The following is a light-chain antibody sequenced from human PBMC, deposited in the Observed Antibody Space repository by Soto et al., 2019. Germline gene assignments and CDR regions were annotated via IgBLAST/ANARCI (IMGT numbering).Light chain of an antibody. Sequence: EIVLTQSPGTLSLSPGERATLSCRASQSVFSSYVAWYQQKPGQAPRLLIYDASNRATGIPARFSGSGSGTDFTLTINSLEPEDFAVYYCQQRNVWPPITFGQGTRLEIK. J-gene: IGKJ5*01. CDR2: DAS. CDR3: QQRNVWPPIT. V-gene: IGKV3-11*01. CDR1: QSVFSSY.